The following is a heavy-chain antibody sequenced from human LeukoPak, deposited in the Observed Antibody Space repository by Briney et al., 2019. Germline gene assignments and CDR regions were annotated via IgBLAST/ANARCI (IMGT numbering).Heavy chain of an antibody. Sequence: PGRSLRLSCAASGFTFSSYGMHWVRQAPGNGLEWVAVISYDGSNKYYADSVKGRFTISRDNSKYTLYVQMNSLRAEDTAVYYCAKDPHYDILTGYYTYFDYWGQGTLVTVSS. CDR2: ISYDGSNK. CDR1: GFTFSSYG. D-gene: IGHD3-9*01. CDR3: AKDPHYDILTGYYTYFDY. J-gene: IGHJ4*02. V-gene: IGHV3-30*18.